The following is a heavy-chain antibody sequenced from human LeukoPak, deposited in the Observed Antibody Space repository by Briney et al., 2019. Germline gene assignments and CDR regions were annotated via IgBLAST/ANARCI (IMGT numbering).Heavy chain of an antibody. CDR3: ARWEGIWFGDGTDY. D-gene: IGHD3-10*01. V-gene: IGHV1-2*06. J-gene: IGHJ4*02. CDR1: GYTFTSYG. CDR2: INPNSGVT. Sequence: ASVKVSCKASGYTFTSYGISWVRQAPGQGLEWMGRINPNSGVTNFAQKFQGRVTMTRDTSINTVYMQLSRLRSDDTAVYYCARWEGIWFGDGTDYWGQGTLVTVSS.